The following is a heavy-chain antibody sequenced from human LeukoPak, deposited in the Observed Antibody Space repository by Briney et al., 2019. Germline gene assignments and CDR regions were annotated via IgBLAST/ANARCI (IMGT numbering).Heavy chain of an antibody. V-gene: IGHV1-46*01. CDR2: INPSGGST. D-gene: IGHD3-22*01. CDR3: ARPGRDYYDSSGYLSY. CDR1: GYTFTSYY. J-gene: IGHJ4*02. Sequence: GASVTVSCKASGYTFTSYYMHWVRQAPGQGLEWMGIINPSGGSTSYAQKFQGRVTMTRDTSTSTVYMELSSLRSEDTAVYYCARPGRDYYDSSGYLSYWGQGTLVTVSS.